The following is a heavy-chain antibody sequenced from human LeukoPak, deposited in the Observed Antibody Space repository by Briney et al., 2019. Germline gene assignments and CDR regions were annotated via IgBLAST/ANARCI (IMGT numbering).Heavy chain of an antibody. CDR2: IYHSGST. V-gene: IGHV4-30-2*01. CDR3: ARDPDYYYDSSAPYAFDI. J-gene: IGHJ3*02. D-gene: IGHD3-22*01. Sequence: PSQTLSLTCTVSGGSISSGGYYWSWIRQPPGKGLEWIGYIYHSGSTYYNPSLKSRVTISVDRSKNQFSLKLSSVTAADTAVYYCARDPDYYYDSSAPYAFDIWGQGTMVTVSS. CDR1: GGSISSGGYY.